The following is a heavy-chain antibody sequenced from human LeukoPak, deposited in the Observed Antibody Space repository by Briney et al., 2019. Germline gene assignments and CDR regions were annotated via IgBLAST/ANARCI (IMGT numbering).Heavy chain of an antibody. CDR2: IYHSGST. CDR1: GGSISSYY. V-gene: IGHV4-59*01. Sequence: PSETLSLTCTVSGGSISSYYWNWIRQSPVKGLEWVGYIYHSGSTGYNPSLKSRVTISVDTSKNQFSLKVTSVTAADTAVYYCARESTEWELPFDYWGQGTLVTVSS. J-gene: IGHJ4*02. CDR3: ARESTEWELPFDY. D-gene: IGHD1-26*01.